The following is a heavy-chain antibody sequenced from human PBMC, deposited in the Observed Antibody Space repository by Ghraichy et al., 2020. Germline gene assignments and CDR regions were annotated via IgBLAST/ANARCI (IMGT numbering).Heavy chain of an antibody. J-gene: IGHJ4*02. CDR2: IDPSDSYT. Sequence: GESLNISCKGSGYSFTSYWISWVRQMPGKGLEWMGRIDPSDSYTNYSPSFQGHVTISADKSISTAYLQWSSLKASDTAMYYCARHVLSSSFQTYYFDYWGQGTLVTVSS. V-gene: IGHV5-10-1*01. CDR1: GYSFTSYW. D-gene: IGHD6-6*01. CDR3: ARHVLSSSFQTYYFDY.